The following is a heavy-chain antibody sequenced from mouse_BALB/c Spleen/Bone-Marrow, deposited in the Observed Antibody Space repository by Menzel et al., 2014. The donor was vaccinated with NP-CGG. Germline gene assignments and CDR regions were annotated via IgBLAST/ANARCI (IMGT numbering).Heavy chain of an antibody. CDR1: GYTFSSYW. V-gene: IGHV1-9*01. CDR3: ARLNYYGSLDY. CDR2: ILPGSGST. Sequence: VKVVESGAELMKPGASVKIPCKATGYTFSSYWIEWVKQRPGHGLEWIGEILPGSGSTNYNEKFKGKATFTADTSSNTAYMQLSSLTSEDSAVYYCARLNYYGSLDYWGQGTTLTVSS. J-gene: IGHJ2*01. D-gene: IGHD1-1*01.